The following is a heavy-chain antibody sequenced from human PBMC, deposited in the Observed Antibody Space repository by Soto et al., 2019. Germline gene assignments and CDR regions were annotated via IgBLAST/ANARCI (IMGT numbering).Heavy chain of an antibody. CDR2: LSLDGSNK. CDR1: GFTFSSFV. Sequence: GSLRLSCAASGFTFSSFVMHWVRQAPGKGLEWVAALSLDGSNKNYADSVKGRFTISRDNAKNSLYLQMNSLRDEDTAVYYCARDPGYSYGPPDYWGQGTLVTVSS. V-gene: IGHV3-30*04. CDR3: ARDPGYSYGPPDY. J-gene: IGHJ4*02. D-gene: IGHD5-18*01.